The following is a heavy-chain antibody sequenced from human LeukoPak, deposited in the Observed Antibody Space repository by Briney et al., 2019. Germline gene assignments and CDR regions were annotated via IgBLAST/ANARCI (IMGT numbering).Heavy chain of an antibody. CDR2: IYYSGSP. D-gene: IGHD1/OR15-1a*01. Sequence: SETQSRICTLSSATVRTVCWWRAWIRQPPGKGLEWIGSIYYSGSPYYNPSLKSRVTISVNTSKNRFSLTLSSVTAADTAVYYCARDHSLDKTTIWFSPWGEPRLLTVSS. J-gene: IGHJ5*02. V-gene: IGHV4-39*02. CDR1: SATVRTVCWW. CDR3: ARDHSLDKTTIWFSP.